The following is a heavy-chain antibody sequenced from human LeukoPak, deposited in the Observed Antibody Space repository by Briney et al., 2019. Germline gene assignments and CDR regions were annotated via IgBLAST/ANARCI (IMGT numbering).Heavy chain of an antibody. J-gene: IGHJ4*02. CDR2: INPNSGGT. CDR1: GYTFTGYY. CDR3: ARDRWIQLRYYFDY. D-gene: IGHD5-18*01. Sequence: ASVKVSCKASGYTFTGYYMHWVRQAPGQGLEWMGWINPNSGGTNYAQKFQGGVTMTRDTSISTAYMELSRLRSDDTAVYYCARDRWIQLRYYFDYWGQGTLVTVSS. V-gene: IGHV1-2*02.